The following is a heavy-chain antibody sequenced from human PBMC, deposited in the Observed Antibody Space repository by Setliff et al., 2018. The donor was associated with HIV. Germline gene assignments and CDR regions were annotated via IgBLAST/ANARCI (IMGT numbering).Heavy chain of an antibody. CDR2: IYYSGST. V-gene: IGHV4-59*01. J-gene: IGHJ6*03. CDR3: ARGYNHPDYYYYYYMDV. Sequence: SETLSLTCTVSGGSISSYYWSWIRQPPGKGLEWIGYIYYSGSTNYNPSFKSRVTISVDTSKNQFSLKLSSVTAADTAVYYCARGYNHPDYYYYYYMDVWGKGTTVTVSS. D-gene: IGHD1-20*01. CDR1: GGSISSYY.